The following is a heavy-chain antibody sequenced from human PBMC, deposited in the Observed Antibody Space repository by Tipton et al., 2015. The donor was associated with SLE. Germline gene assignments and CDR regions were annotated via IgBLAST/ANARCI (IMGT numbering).Heavy chain of an antibody. CDR1: GGSFRGYS. CDR2: ISHTGSP. Sequence: AGLVKPSETLSLTCTVYGGSFRGYSWGWVRQAPGKGLEWIGEISHTGSPNYNPSLKSRVAISIDTSKTQFSLTLNSVIVADTAVYFCARIQLLYYYGSGSYVFDIWGQGSLVTVSS. CDR3: ARIQLLYYYGSGSYVFDI. D-gene: IGHD3-10*01. J-gene: IGHJ4*02. V-gene: IGHV4-34*01.